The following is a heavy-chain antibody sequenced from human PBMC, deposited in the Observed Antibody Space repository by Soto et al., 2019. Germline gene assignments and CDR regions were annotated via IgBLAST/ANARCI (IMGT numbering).Heavy chain of an antibody. Sequence: SETLSLTCAVYGGSFSGYYWSWIRQPPGKGLEWIGEINHSGSTNYNPSLKSRVTISVDTSKNQFSLKLSSVTAADTAVYYCARTIDIYYYFDYWGQGTLVTV. CDR3: ARTIDIYYYFDY. D-gene: IGHD3-9*01. J-gene: IGHJ4*02. CDR1: GGSFSGYY. V-gene: IGHV4-34*01. CDR2: INHSGST.